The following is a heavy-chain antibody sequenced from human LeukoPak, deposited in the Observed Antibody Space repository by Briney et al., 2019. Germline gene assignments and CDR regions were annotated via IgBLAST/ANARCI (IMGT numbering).Heavy chain of an antibody. Sequence: PSETLSLTCTVSGGSISSTSYYWGWIRQPPGKGLEWIGNIYYSGSTYYNPSLKCRVTISVDTSKNQFSLKLSSVTAADTAVYYCARDLVFWSGYYVGAFDIWGQGTMVTVSS. J-gene: IGHJ3*02. CDR3: ARDLVFWSGYYVGAFDI. CDR1: GGSISSTSYY. V-gene: IGHV4-39*07. D-gene: IGHD3-3*01. CDR2: IYYSGST.